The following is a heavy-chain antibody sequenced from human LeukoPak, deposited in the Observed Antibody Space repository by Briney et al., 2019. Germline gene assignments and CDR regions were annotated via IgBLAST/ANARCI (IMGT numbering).Heavy chain of an antibody. CDR3: VRGYHGFDS. J-gene: IGHJ4*02. CDR1: GFIFSDHY. V-gene: IGHV3-72*01. CDR2: SRYKANRHTT. D-gene: IGHD2-2*01. Sequence: GGALRLSCEVAGFIFSDHYMDWVRRAPGKGLEWVGRSRYKANRHTTEYAASVKGRFTISRDDSKNSLYLQMNSLKTEDTAVYYCVRGYHGFDSWGQGTLVTVSS.